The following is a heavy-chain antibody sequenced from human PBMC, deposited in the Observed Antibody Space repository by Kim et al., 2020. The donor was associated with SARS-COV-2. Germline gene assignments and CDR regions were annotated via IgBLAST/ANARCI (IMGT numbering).Heavy chain of an antibody. CDR2: FDPEDGET. V-gene: IGHV1-24*01. Sequence: ASVKVSCKVSGYTLTELSMHWVRQAPGKGLEWMGGFDPEDGETIYAQKFQGRVTMTEDTSTDTAYMELSSLRSEDTAVYYCATSVGPPDDYGDYRDCYGMDVWGQGTTVTVSS. D-gene: IGHD4-17*01. CDR1: GYTLTELS. CDR3: ATSVGPPDDYGDYRDCYGMDV. J-gene: IGHJ6*02.